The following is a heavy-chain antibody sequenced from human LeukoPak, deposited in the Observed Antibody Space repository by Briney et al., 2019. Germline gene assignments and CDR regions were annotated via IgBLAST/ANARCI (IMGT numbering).Heavy chain of an antibody. Sequence: PGGSLRLSCTPSGFTFGDYAMSWVRQAPGKGLEWVSAISGSGGTAYYADSVKGRFTISRDNSKNTLYLQMNSLRAEDTAVYYCAKKGYYDGSGYYMYYFDHWGQGTLVTVSS. CDR3: AKKGYYDGSGYYMYYFDH. V-gene: IGHV3-23*01. J-gene: IGHJ4*02. D-gene: IGHD3-22*01. CDR1: GFTFGDYA. CDR2: ISGSGGTA.